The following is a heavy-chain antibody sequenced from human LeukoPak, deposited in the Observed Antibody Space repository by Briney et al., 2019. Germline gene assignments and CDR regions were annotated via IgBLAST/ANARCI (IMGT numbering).Heavy chain of an antibody. CDR2: IYYSGST. D-gene: IGHD6-13*01. J-gene: IGHJ5*02. CDR1: GGSISSGGYY. Sequence: SETLSLTCTVSGGSISSGGYYWSWIRQHPGKGLEWIGYIYYSGSTYYNPSLKSRVTISVDTSKNQFSLKLSSVTAADTAVYYCARVVQQLVHFWFDPWGQGTLVTVSS. V-gene: IGHV4-31*03. CDR3: ARVVQQLVHFWFDP.